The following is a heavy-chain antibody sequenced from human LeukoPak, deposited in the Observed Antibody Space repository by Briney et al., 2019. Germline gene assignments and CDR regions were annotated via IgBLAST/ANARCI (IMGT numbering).Heavy chain of an antibody. Sequence: PSETLSLTCTVSGGSIGSSSYYWGWIRQPPGKGLEWIGSIYYSGSTYYNPSLKSRVTISVDTSKNQFSLKLSSVTAADTAVYYCARGGCSGGSCYWVPSWFDPWGQGTLVTVSS. CDR2: IYYSGST. D-gene: IGHD2-15*01. V-gene: IGHV4-39*01. J-gene: IGHJ5*02. CDR3: ARGGCSGGSCYWVPSWFDP. CDR1: GGSIGSSSYY.